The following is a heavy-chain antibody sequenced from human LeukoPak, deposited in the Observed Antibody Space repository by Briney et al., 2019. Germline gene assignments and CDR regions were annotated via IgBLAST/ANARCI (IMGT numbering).Heavy chain of an antibody. Sequence: ASVKVSCKVSGYTFTNYGISWVRQAPGQGLEWMGWISAYNGNTNYAQKLQGRVTMTTDTSTSTAYMELRSLRSDDTAVYYCARKNYYGSGSYFYYFDYWGQGTLVTVSS. CDR1: GYTFTNYG. D-gene: IGHD3-10*01. CDR2: ISAYNGNT. V-gene: IGHV1-18*04. J-gene: IGHJ4*02. CDR3: ARKNYYGSGSYFYYFDY.